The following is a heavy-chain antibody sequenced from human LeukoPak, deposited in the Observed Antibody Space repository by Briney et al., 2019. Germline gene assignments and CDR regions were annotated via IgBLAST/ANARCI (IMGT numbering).Heavy chain of an antibody. CDR1: GFTFSSYA. CDR2: IWYGGSNK. J-gene: IGHJ4*02. D-gene: IGHD3-22*01. V-gene: IGHV3-30*02. Sequence: GGSLRLSCAASGFTFSSYAMHWVRQAPGKGLEWVAVIWYGGSNKYYADSVKGRFTISRDNSKDTLYLQMNSLRPEDTAVYYCAKGHYYDSTDKYSYADYWGQGTLVTVSS. CDR3: AKGHYYDSTDKYSYADY.